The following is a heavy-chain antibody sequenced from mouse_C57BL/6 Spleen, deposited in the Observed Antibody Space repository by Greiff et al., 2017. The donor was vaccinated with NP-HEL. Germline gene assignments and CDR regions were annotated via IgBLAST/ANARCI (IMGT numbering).Heavy chain of an antibody. CDR2: IYPGNSDT. CDR1: GYTFTSYW. V-gene: IGHV1-5*01. D-gene: IGHD2-4*01. CDR3: TRWNYDYDECFGYAMDY. J-gene: IGHJ4*01. Sequence: EVQLQQSGTVLARPGASVKMSCKTSGYTFTSYWMHWVKQRPGQGLEWIGAIYPGNSDTSYNQKFKGKAKLTAVTSASTAYMELSSLTNEDSAVYYCTRWNYDYDECFGYAMDYWGQGTSVTVSS.